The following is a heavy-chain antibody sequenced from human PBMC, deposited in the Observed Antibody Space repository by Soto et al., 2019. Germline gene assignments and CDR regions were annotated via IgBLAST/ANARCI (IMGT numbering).Heavy chain of an antibody. Sequence: QVQLVQSGAEVRKPGASVKVSCEASGYTFTSYDIYWVRQATGQGLEWMGWMNPNTGNSAYAHKFQGGVTMTSDTSITTAHMELSSLRSEDTAVYYCARRAETNGWNGFGADKYYFDFWGQGTLVTVSS. D-gene: IGHD1-1*01. V-gene: IGHV1-8*01. CDR2: MNPNTGNS. J-gene: IGHJ4*02. CDR3: ARRAETNGWNGFGADKYYFDF. CDR1: GYTFTSYD.